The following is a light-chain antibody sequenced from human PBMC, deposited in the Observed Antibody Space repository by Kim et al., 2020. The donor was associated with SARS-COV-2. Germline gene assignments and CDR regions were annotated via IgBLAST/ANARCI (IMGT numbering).Light chain of an antibody. J-gene: IGKJ1*01. V-gene: IGKV1-5*01. CDR3: QQYNSYPRT. CDR2: DAS. CDR1: QSISRW. Sequence: ASVGDRVSITCRASQSISRWLAWHQQKPGKAPKLLIYDASSLESGVPSRFSGSGSGTEFTLTISSLQPDDFATYYCQQYNSYPRTFGQGTKVEIK.